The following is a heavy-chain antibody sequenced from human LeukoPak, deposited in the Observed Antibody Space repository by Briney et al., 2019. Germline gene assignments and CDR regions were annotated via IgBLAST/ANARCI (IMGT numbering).Heavy chain of an antibody. D-gene: IGHD1-26*01. CDR2: ISGSGDNT. Sequence: GGSLSLSWAASGFTFSSCAMNWVRQAPGAGLEWVSSISGSGDNTYYADSVKGRFTISRDNSKNMLYLQMNSLRGEDTALYYCAKDFYSGSYYYFDYWGQGTLVTVSS. V-gene: IGHV3-23*01. CDR3: AKDFYSGSYYYFDY. CDR1: GFTFSSCA. J-gene: IGHJ4*02.